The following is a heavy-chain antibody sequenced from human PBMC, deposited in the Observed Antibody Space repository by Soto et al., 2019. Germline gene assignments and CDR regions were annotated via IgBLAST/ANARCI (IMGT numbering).Heavy chain of an antibody. J-gene: IGHJ4*02. Sequence: EVQLVESGGGLVQPGGSLRLSCAASGFTFSTYWMHWVRQTPGKGLVWVSRINGDGSTTNYADSVKGRLTISRDNAKNPLYLQMNSLRDEDTAVYYCARGLSGRYGFDYWGQGTLVTVSS. D-gene: IGHD6-19*01. CDR3: ARGLSGRYGFDY. CDR1: GFTFSTYW. CDR2: INGDGSTT. V-gene: IGHV3-74*01.